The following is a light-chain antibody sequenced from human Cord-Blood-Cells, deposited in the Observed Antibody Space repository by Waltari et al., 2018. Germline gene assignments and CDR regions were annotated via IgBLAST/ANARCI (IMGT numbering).Light chain of an antibody. Sequence: QSALTKPASVSGSPGQSITISCTGTSSDAGGYNYVSWYQQHPGKAPKLMTYDVSNRPSGVSNRFSGSNSGNTASLTISGLQAEDEADYYCSSYTSSSTVVFGGGTK. V-gene: IGLV2-14*03. CDR2: DVS. CDR3: SSYTSSSTVV. J-gene: IGLJ2*01. CDR1: SSDAGGYNY.